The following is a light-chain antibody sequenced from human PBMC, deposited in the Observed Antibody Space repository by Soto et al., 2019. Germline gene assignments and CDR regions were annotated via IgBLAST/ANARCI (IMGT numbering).Light chain of an antibody. J-gene: IGLJ2*01. CDR1: SSNIGAGYD. CDR3: QSYDNTLSGVV. CDR2: GNS. V-gene: IGLV1-40*01. Sequence: QLVLTQPPSVSGAPGQRVTISCTGSSSNIGAGYDVHWYLHLPGTAPKLLIFGNSHRPSGVPDRFSASKSGTSASLAITGLQAEDEADYYCQSYDNTLSGVVFGGGTKVTIL.